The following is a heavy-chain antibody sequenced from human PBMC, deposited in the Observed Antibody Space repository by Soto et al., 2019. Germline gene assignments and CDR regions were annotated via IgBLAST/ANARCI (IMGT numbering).Heavy chain of an antibody. Sequence: ASAKVYCKISGHTLTEFAIHWVRQSPGQGLEWMGWMNPGSGDTGYAQKFQGRVTMTRDISIATAYMELNSLTSEDTAIYYCARMESFGSLNWFDPWGQGTLVTVSS. CDR2: MNPGSGDT. V-gene: IGHV1-8*01. CDR1: GHTLTEFA. D-gene: IGHD5-18*01. CDR3: ARMESFGSLNWFDP. J-gene: IGHJ5*02.